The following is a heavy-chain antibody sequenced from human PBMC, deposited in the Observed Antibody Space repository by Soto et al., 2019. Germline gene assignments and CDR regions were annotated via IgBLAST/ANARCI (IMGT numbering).Heavy chain of an antibody. V-gene: IGHV3-33*01. CDR3: ARDPYVDTAMVHYGMDV. J-gene: IGHJ6*02. D-gene: IGHD5-18*01. CDR2: IWYDGSNK. CDR1: GFTFSSYG. Sequence: SGGSLRLSCAASGFTFSSYGMHWVRQAPGKGLEWVAVIWYDGSNKYYADSVKGRFTISRDNSKNTLYLQMNSLRAEDTAVYYCARDPYVDTAMVHYGMDVWGQGTTVTVSS.